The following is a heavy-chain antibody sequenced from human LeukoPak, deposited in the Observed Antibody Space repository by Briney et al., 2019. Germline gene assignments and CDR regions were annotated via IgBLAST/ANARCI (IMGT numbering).Heavy chain of an antibody. CDR1: GGSFSGYY. Sequence: SGTLSLTCAVYGGSFSGYYWSWIRQPPGKGLEWIGEINHSGSTNYNPSPKSRVTISVDTSKNQFSLKLSSVTAADTAVYYCARRRFGGGFDYWGQGTLVTVSS. CDR2: INHSGST. V-gene: IGHV4-34*01. J-gene: IGHJ4*02. CDR3: ARRRFGGGFDY. D-gene: IGHD3-10*01.